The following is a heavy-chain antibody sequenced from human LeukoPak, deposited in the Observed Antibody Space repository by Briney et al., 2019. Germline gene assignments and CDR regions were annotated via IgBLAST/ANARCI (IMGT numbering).Heavy chain of an antibody. Sequence: PGGSLGLSCAASGFTFSSYAMHWVRQAPGKGLEWAAVISYDGSNKFYADSVKGRFTISRDNSKNTLFLQMNSLRAEDTAVYYCARDRSQRAYSYGPDGEWGQGTLVTVSS. J-gene: IGHJ4*02. V-gene: IGHV3-30*01. D-gene: IGHD5-18*01. CDR1: GFTFSSYA. CDR2: ISYDGSNK. CDR3: ARDRSQRAYSYGPDGE.